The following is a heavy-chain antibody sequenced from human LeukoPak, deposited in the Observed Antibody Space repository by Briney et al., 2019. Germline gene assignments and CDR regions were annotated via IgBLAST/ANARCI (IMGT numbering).Heavy chain of an antibody. D-gene: IGHD4-23*01. J-gene: IGHJ2*01. CDR1: GNTFTGYY. Sequence: GASVKVSCKASGNTFTGYYMHWVRQAPGQGLEWMGWINPNSGGTNYAQKFQGRVTMTRDTSISTAYMELSRLRSDDTAVYYCARDYGGNSQRYFDLWGRGTLVTVSS. V-gene: IGHV1-2*02. CDR2: INPNSGGT. CDR3: ARDYGGNSQRYFDL.